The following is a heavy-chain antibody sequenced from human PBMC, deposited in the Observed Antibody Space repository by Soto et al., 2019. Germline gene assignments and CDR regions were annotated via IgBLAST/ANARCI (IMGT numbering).Heavy chain of an antibody. CDR2: IYYSGST. D-gene: IGHD2-8*01. Sequence: QVQLQESGPGLVKPSRTLSLTCTVSGGSISSGGYYWSWIRQHPGKGLEWIGYIYYSGSTYYNPYLKSRVTISEDTSKNQFSLKLSSVTAADTAVYYCARVGYCTNGVCYRVDYFDYWGQGTLVTVSS. CDR1: GGSISSGGYY. CDR3: ARVGYCTNGVCYRVDYFDY. J-gene: IGHJ4*02. V-gene: IGHV4-31*03.